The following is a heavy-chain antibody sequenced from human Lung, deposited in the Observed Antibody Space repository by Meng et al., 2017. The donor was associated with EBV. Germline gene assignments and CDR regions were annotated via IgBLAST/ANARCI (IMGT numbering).Heavy chain of an antibody. CDR1: SASISSNNY. Sequence: QVQLQESGPRLVEPSPTLSLTCTVSSASISSNNYWTWVRQSPGKGLEWIGEIYHNENTNYNPSLMSRVTMSLDKSKNHFSLNLRSVTAADTAVYFCARAPGNWNFDSWGQGTLVTVSS. J-gene: IGHJ4*02. CDR3: ARAPGNWNFDS. CDR2: IYHNENT. V-gene: IGHV4-4*02. D-gene: IGHD1-20*01.